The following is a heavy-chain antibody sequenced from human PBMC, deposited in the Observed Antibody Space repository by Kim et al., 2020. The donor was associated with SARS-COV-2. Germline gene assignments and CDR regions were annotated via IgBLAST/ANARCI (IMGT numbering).Heavy chain of an antibody. CDR3: ARARGYSYGPFDY. V-gene: IGHV1-69*02. J-gene: IGHJ4*02. Sequence: YAPKFQCRVTITADNSTSTAYMELSSLRSEDTAVYYCARARGYSYGPFDYWGQGTLVTVSS. D-gene: IGHD5-18*01.